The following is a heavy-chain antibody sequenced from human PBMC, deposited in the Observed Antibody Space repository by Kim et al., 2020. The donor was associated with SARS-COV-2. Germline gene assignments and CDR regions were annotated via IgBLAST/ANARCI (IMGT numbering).Heavy chain of an antibody. V-gene: IGHV1-69*13. CDR1: GGTFSSYA. J-gene: IGHJ5*02. D-gene: IGHD3-10*01. CDR3: ARDQDYYGSGANWFDP. Sequence: SVKVSCKASGGTFSSYAISWVRQAPGQGLEWMGGIIPIFGTANYAQKFQGRVTITADESTSTAYMELSSLRSEDTAVYYCARDQDYYGSGANWFDPWGQGTLVTVSS. CDR2: IIPIFGTA.